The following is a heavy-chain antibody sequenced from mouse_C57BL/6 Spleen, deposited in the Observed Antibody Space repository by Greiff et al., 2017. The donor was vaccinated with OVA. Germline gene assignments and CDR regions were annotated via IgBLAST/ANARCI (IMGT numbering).Heavy chain of an antibody. CDR3: ARHRGGKGVYAMDY. D-gene: IGHD1-3*01. CDR1: GFSLTSYG. Sequence: VQGVESGPGLVAPSQSLSITCTVSGFSLTSYGVHWVRQPPGKGLEWLVVIWSDGSTTYNSALKSRLSISKDNSKSQVFLKMNSLQTDDTAMYYCARHRGGKGVYAMDYWGQGTSVTVSS. V-gene: IGHV2-6-1*01. J-gene: IGHJ4*01. CDR2: IWSDGST.